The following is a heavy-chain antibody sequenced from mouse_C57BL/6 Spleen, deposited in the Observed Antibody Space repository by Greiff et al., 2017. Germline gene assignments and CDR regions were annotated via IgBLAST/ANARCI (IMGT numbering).Heavy chain of an antibody. J-gene: IGHJ1*03. CDR2: ISSGGSYT. Sequence: EVQVVESGGDLVKPGGSLKLSCAASGFTFSSYGMSWVRQTPDKRLEWVATISSGGSYTYYPDSVKGRFTISRDNAKNTLYLQMSSLKSEDTAMYYCARSITTVVPRYFEVWGTGTTVTVSS. D-gene: IGHD1-1*01. CDR3: ARSITTVVPRYFEV. V-gene: IGHV5-6*01. CDR1: GFTFSSYG.